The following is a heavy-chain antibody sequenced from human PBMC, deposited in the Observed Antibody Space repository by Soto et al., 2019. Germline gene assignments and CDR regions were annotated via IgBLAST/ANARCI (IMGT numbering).Heavy chain of an antibody. V-gene: IGHV4-30-4*01. Sequence: SETLSLTCAVSGGSISSSNWWSWIRQPPGKGLEWIGYIYYSGSTYYNPSLKSRVTISVDTSKNQFSLKLSSVTAAATAVYYCPGTDPMPMCFDYWGQGTLGTVS. D-gene: IGHD2-2*01. CDR3: PGTDPMPMCFDY. CDR1: GGSISSSNW. J-gene: IGHJ4*02. CDR2: IYYSGST.